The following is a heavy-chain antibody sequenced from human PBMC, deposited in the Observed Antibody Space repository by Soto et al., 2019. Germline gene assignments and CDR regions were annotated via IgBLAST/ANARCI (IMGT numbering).Heavy chain of an antibody. CDR1: GYTFTSYA. J-gene: IGHJ4*02. D-gene: IGHD6-19*01. CDR3: ARGSGVAGIEYAVLFDY. CDR2: INAGNGNT. V-gene: IGHV1-3*01. Sequence: ASVKVSCKASGYTFTSYAMHWVRQAPGQRLEWMGWINAGNGNTKYSQKIQGRVTITRDTSASTAYMELSSLRSEDTAVYYCARGSGVAGIEYAVLFDYWGQGTLVTVSS.